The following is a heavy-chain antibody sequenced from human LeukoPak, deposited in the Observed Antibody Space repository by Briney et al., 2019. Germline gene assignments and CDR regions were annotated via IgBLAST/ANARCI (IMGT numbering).Heavy chain of an antibody. Sequence: GGSLRLSCAASGFTFSNSAMSWVRQAPGKGLEWVSGISGSGGTTYYADSVKGRFTISRDNSKNTLYLQMNSLRAEDTAVYYCAKDRIVYEDWGQGTLVTVSS. CDR2: ISGSGGTT. D-gene: IGHD2-8*01. V-gene: IGHV3-23*01. J-gene: IGHJ4*02. CDR1: GFTFSNSA. CDR3: AKDRIVYED.